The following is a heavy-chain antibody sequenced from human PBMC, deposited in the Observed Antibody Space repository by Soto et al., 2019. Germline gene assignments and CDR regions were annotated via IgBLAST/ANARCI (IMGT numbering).Heavy chain of an antibody. V-gene: IGHV4-34*01. D-gene: IGHD6-13*01. CDR3: ARGYKAAAGTGPYYYYYMDV. CDR1: GGSFSGYY. Sequence: SETLSLTCAVYGGSFSGYYWSWIRQPPGKGLEWIGEINHSGSTNYNPSLKSRVTISVDTSKNQFSLKLSSVTAADMAVYYCARGYKAAAGTGPYYYYYMDVWGKGTTVTVSS. J-gene: IGHJ6*03. CDR2: INHSGST.